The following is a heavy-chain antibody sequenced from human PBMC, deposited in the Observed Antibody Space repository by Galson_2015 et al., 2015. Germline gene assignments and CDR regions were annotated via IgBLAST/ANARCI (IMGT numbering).Heavy chain of an antibody. CDR1: GFTFSSYA. V-gene: IGHV3-23*01. CDR3: AKRVAYCGGDCMDV. CDR2: ISGSGGST. Sequence: SLRLSCAASGFTFSSYAMSWVRQAPGKGLEWVSGISGSGGSTYYADSVQGRSTISRDNSKNTLYLQMNSLRAEDTAVYYCAKRVAYCGGDCMDVWGQGTTVTVSS. D-gene: IGHD2-21*02. J-gene: IGHJ6*02.